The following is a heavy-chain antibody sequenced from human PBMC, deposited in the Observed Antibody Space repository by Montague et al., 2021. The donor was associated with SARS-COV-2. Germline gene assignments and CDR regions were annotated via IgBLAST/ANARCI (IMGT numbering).Heavy chain of an antibody. D-gene: IGHD3-9*01. Sequence: SETLSLTCAVYTEAFNGYYWTWIRQPPGRGREGIGEVGHPGSASSNPSLKGQVTIPGDTYRKQVSLSLTSVTAADTATYYCARGVYNRVIFVVSPRYYFDYWGQGNMVAVSA. CDR2: VGHPGSA. J-gene: IGHJ4*02. CDR1: TEAFNGYY. CDR3: ARGVYNRVIFVVSPRYYFDY. V-gene: IGHV4-34*01.